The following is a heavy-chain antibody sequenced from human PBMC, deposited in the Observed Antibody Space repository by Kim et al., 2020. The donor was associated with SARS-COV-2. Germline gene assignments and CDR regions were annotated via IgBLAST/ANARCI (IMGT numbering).Heavy chain of an antibody. CDR2: ISSSSSYI. Sequence: GGSLRLSCAASGFTFSSYSMNWVRQAPGKGLEWVSSISSSSSYIYYADSVKGRFTISRDNAKNSLYLQINSLRAEDTAVYYCARDREVVEVAFDIWGQGTMVTVSS. J-gene: IGHJ3*02. V-gene: IGHV3-21*01. CDR1: GFTFSSYS. CDR3: ARDREVVEVAFDI. D-gene: IGHD3-10*01.